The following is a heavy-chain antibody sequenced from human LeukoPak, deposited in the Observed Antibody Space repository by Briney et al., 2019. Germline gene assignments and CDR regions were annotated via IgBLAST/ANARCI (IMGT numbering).Heavy chain of an antibody. CDR1: GFTFSSYR. Sequence: GGSLRLSCAASGFTFSSYRMNWVRQAPGKGLEWVSYISSSSSTIYYADSVKGRFTISRDNAKNSLYLQMNSLRAEDTAVYYCAREERITMIVVVAYYFDYWGQGTLVTVSS. J-gene: IGHJ4*02. CDR3: AREERITMIVVVAYYFDY. V-gene: IGHV3-48*04. CDR2: ISSSSSTI. D-gene: IGHD3-22*01.